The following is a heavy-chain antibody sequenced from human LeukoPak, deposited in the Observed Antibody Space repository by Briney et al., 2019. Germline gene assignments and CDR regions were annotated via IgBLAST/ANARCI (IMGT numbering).Heavy chain of an antibody. CDR3: ARDLGLDY. V-gene: IGHV3-7*01. J-gene: IGHJ4*02. Sequence: PGGSLRLSCAASEFTFSSYNMNWVRQAPGKGLEWVANIKQDGSEKAYVDSVKGRFTISRDNAKNSLYLQMNSLRAEDTAVYYCARDLGLDYWGQGTLVTVSS. CDR1: EFTFSSYN. D-gene: IGHD3-10*01. CDR2: IKQDGSEK.